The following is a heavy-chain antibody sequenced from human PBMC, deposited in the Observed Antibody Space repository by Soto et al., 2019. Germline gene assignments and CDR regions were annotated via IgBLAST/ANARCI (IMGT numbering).Heavy chain of an antibody. Sequence: TLSLTWAVSGGSISSVCYSWSWIRQPPGKGLEWIGYIYHSGSTYYNPSLKSRVTISVDRSKNQFSLKLSSVTAADTAVYYCARVPGPWGQGTLVTVSS. J-gene: IGHJ5*02. CDR1: GGSISSVCYS. CDR3: ARVPGP. V-gene: IGHV4-30-2*01. CDR2: IYHSGST.